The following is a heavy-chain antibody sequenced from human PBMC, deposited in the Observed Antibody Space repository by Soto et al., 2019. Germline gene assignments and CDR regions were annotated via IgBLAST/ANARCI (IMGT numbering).Heavy chain of an antibody. V-gene: IGHV3-33*01. CDR2: IWFDASHE. D-gene: IGHD6-13*01. Sequence: QVHLVESGGGVVQPGTSLRLSCAASGFSFSDYGMHWVRQAPGKGLEWLTIIWFDASHEYYADSVQGRFTISRDKSNNTLYLQLNSLTADDPAVYFCARDQGRATADGPLGNGLDVWGQGTAVTVSS. CDR3: ARDQGRATADGPLGNGLDV. CDR1: GFSFSDYG. J-gene: IGHJ6*02.